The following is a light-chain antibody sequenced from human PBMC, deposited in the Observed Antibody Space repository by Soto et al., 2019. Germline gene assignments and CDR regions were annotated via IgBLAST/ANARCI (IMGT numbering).Light chain of an antibody. CDR3: QQYNNWPLYT. CDR1: QSVSSN. CDR2: GAS. Sequence: EIVMTQSPATLSVSPGERATLSCRASQSVSSNLAWYQQKPGQAPRLLIYGASTRATGIPARFSGSGSGTEFTLTFSSLQSEDFAVYHCQQYNNWPLYTFGQGTKLEIK. J-gene: IGKJ2*01. V-gene: IGKV3-15*01.